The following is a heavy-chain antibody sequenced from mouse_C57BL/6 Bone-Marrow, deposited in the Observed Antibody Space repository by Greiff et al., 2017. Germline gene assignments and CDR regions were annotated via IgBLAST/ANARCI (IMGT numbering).Heavy chain of an antibody. D-gene: IGHD2-2*01. CDR1: GYSFTGYY. CDR2: INPSTGGT. CDR3: ATLSTMVRGWFAY. J-gene: IGHJ3*01. V-gene: IGHV1-42*01. Sequence: VQLQHPGAELVKPGASVKLSCKASGYSFTGYYMNWVKQSPEKSLEWIGEINPSTGGTTYNQKFKAKATLTVDKSSSTAYMQLKSLTSEDSAVYYCATLSTMVRGWFAYWGQGTLVTVSA.